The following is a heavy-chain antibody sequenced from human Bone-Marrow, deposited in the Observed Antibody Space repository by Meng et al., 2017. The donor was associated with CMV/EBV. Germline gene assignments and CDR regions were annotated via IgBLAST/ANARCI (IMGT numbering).Heavy chain of an antibody. CDR1: GFTFSSYW. Sequence: GGSLRLSCAASGFTFSSYWMSWVRQAPGKGLEWVANIKQDGSEKYYVDSVKGRFTISRDNAKNSLYLQMNSLRAEDTAVYYCARGAYVYCSSTSCSYYYYYGMDVWGHGTTVTASS. J-gene: IGHJ6*02. D-gene: IGHD2-2*01. CDR3: ARGAYVYCSSTSCSYYYYYGMDV. CDR2: IKQDGSEK. V-gene: IGHV3-7*01.